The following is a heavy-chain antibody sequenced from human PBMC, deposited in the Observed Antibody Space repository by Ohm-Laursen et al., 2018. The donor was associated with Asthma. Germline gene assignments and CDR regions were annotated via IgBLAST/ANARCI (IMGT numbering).Heavy chain of an antibody. CDR2: IIPIFGTA. CDR1: GGTFSSYA. V-gene: IGHV1-69*01. J-gene: IGHJ6*02. CDR3: ARVPLLRDDYYYGMDV. D-gene: IGHD1-26*01. Sequence: GSSVKVSCKASGGTFSSYAISWVRQAPGQGLEWMGGIIPIFGTANYAQKFQGRVTITADESTSTAYMELSSLRSEDTAVYYCARVPLLRDDYYYGMDVWGQGTTVTVSS.